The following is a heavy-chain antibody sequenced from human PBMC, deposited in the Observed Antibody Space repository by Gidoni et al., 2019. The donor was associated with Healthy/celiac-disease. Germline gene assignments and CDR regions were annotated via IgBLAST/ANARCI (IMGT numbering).Heavy chain of an antibody. D-gene: IGHD4-17*01. Sequence: EVQLLESGGGLVQPGGSLRLSGAASGSTFSSYAMSWVRQAPGKGLEWVSAISGSGGSTYYADSVKGRFTISRDNSKNTLYLQMNSLRAEDTAVYYCAKDVQVGDYPFDYWGQGTLVTVSS. CDR1: GSTFSSYA. CDR2: ISGSGGST. V-gene: IGHV3-23*01. J-gene: IGHJ4*02. CDR3: AKDVQVGDYPFDY.